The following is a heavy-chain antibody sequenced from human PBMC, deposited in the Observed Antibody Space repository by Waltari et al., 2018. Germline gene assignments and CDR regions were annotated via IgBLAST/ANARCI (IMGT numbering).Heavy chain of an antibody. D-gene: IGHD3-22*01. CDR1: GGSISSYY. V-gene: IGHV4-59*01. J-gene: IGHJ5*02. CDR3: ARNPNYDSSGFGWFDP. CDR2: IYYSGST. Sequence: QVQLQESGPGLVKPSETLSLTCTVSGGSISSYYWSWLRQPPGKGLEWIGYIYYSGSTNYNPSLKSRVTISVDTSKNQFSLKLSSVTAADTAVYYCARNPNYDSSGFGWFDPWGQGTLVTVSS.